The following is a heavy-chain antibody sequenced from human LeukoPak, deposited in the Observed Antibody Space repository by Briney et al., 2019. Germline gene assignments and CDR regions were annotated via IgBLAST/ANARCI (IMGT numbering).Heavy chain of an antibody. CDR3: ANKGPSPRLMNDLFDY. V-gene: IGHV3-23*01. D-gene: IGHD1-1*01. CDR2: ISGSGGST. J-gene: IGHJ4*02. Sequence: PGGSLRLSCAASGFTFSTYGMHWVRQAPGKGLEWVSAISGSGGSTYYADSVKGRFTISRDNSKNTLYLQMNSLRAEDTAVYYCANKGPSPRLMNDLFDYWGQGTLVTVSS. CDR1: GFTFSTYG.